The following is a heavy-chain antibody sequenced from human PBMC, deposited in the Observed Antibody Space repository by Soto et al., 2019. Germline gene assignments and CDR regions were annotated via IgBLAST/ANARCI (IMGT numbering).Heavy chain of an antibody. Sequence: PGGSLRLSCSPSGFTFSDHAMHWVRQAPGKGLEWVALMSYDGSYQYYADSVKGRFAVSRDNSKNTLGLQMNSLRAEDTAVYYCVRDSGVRSKMVTTFDYWGPGNLVNVSS. V-gene: IGHV3-33*01. D-gene: IGHD4-17*01. CDR1: GFTFSDHA. CDR3: VRDSGVRSKMVTTFDY. CDR2: MSYDGSYQ. J-gene: IGHJ4*02.